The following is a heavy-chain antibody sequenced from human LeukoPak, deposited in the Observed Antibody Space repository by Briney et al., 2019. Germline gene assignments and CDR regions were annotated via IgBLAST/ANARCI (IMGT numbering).Heavy chain of an antibody. CDR2: IYTTGTT. CDR1: GGSINSGSYY. Sequence: PSETLSLTCTVSGGSINSGSYYWNWIRQSAGKGLEWIGHIYTTGTTNCNPSLKSRVIISLDTSKNQFSLKLNSVTAADTAVYYCARCTSTSCYNFDYWGQGTLVTVSS. CDR3: ARCTSTSCYNFDY. J-gene: IGHJ4*02. D-gene: IGHD2-2*02. V-gene: IGHV4-61*09.